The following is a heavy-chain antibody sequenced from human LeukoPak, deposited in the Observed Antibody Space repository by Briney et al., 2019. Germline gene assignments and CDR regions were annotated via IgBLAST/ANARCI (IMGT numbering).Heavy chain of an antibody. Sequence: SQTLSLTCAISGDSVSSNSAAWNWIRQSPSRGLEWLGRTYYRSKWYNDYAVSVKSRITINPDTSKNQFSLQVDSVTPEDTAVYYCARSYGSGSYYNDLLSGYYYYYGMDVWGQGTTVTVSS. J-gene: IGHJ6*02. CDR1: GDSVSSNSAA. CDR3: ARSYGSGSYYNDLLSGYYYYYGMDV. D-gene: IGHD3-10*01. CDR2: TYYRSKWYN. V-gene: IGHV6-1*01.